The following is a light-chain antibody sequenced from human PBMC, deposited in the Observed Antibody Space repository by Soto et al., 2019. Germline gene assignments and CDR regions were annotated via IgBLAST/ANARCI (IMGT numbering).Light chain of an antibody. J-gene: IGLJ1*01. CDR2: GNS. V-gene: IGLV1-40*01. CDR3: QSYDSSLSGSYV. Sequence: QSALTQPPSVSGAPGQRVTISCTGSSSNIGAGYDVHWYQQLPGTAPKLLIYGNSNRPSGVPDRFSGSKSCTSASLAITGLQAEDEAYYYCQSYDSSLSGSYVFGTGTKLTVL. CDR1: SSNIGAGYD.